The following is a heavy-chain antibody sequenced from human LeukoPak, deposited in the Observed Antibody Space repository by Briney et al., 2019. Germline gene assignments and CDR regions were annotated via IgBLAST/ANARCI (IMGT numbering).Heavy chain of an antibody. CDR3: AKDRLNYFDY. CDR2: ISWNSGSI. Sequence: PGRSLRLSCAASGFTFDDYAMHWVRQAPGKGLEWVSGISWNSGSIGYADSVKGRFTISRDNAKNSLYLQMNSLRAEDTAVYYCAKDRLNYFDYWGQGTLVTVSS. V-gene: IGHV3-9*01. CDR1: GFTFDDYA. J-gene: IGHJ4*02.